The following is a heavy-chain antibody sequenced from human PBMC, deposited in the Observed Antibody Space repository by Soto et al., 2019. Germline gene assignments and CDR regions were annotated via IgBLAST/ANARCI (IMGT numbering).Heavy chain of an antibody. V-gene: IGHV1-18*01. J-gene: IGHJ6*03. Sequence: QVQLVQSGAEVKKPGASVKVSCKASGYTFTSYGISWVRQAPGQGLEWMGWISAYNGNTNYAQKLQGRVTMTTDTSTSTAYMELRSLRSDDTAVYYCARLSEQQLVYCYYYYMDVWGKGTTVTVSS. CDR2: ISAYNGNT. CDR3: ARLSEQQLVYCYYYYMDV. CDR1: GYTFTSYG. D-gene: IGHD6-13*01.